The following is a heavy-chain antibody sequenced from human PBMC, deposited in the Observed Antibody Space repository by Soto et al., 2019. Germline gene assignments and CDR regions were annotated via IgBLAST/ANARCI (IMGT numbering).Heavy chain of an antibody. Sequence: GGSLRLSCAASGFNFDRKTMHWVRQAPGKGLEWVAVISYDGGHQDYADSVKGRSTISRDNSKNTLYLQMHSLRAEDTAVFYCASLRGYYFESSGYVTFDMWGQGTMVTVSS. CDR2: ISYDGGHQ. D-gene: IGHD3-22*01. CDR1: GFNFDRKT. V-gene: IGHV3-30-3*01. CDR3: ASLRGYYFESSGYVTFDM. J-gene: IGHJ3*02.